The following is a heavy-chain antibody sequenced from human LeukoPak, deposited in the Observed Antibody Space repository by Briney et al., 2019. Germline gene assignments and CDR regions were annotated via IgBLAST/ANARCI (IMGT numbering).Heavy chain of an antibody. D-gene: IGHD2-2*01. J-gene: IGHJ4*02. V-gene: IGHV4-39*01. CDR2: IYYSGST. CDR3: ARQQAGGYCSSTSRYATDY. CDR1: GGSISSSSYY. Sequence: SETLSLTCTVSGGSISSSSYYWGWIRQPPGTGLEWIGSIYYSGSTYYNPSLKSRVTISVDTSKNQFSLKLSSVTAADTAVYYCARQQAGGYCSSTSRYATDYWGQGTLVTVSS.